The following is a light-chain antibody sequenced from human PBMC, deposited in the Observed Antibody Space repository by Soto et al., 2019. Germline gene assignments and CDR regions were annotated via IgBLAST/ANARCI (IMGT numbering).Light chain of an antibody. CDR1: QSVGNSY. V-gene: IGKV3-20*01. CDR3: HQYANAPLT. Sequence: EIVLTQSPGTLSLSPGERATLSCRASQSVGNSYLAWYQQKPGQPPRLLIYHASIRATGTPDRFSGSGSGTDFTLCISRLEPEDFAVYYCHQYANAPLTVGGGTKVEIK. CDR2: HAS. J-gene: IGKJ4*01.